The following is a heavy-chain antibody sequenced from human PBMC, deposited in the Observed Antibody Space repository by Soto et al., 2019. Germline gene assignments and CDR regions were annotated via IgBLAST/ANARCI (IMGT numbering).Heavy chain of an antibody. Sequence: EVQMLESGGGLVQPGGSLRLSCAASGFTFSSYAMSWVRQAPGKGLEWLSGISGSGGSTYNADSVRGRFTISRDNSKSTLYLQMNSLRAEYTAAYYCAKDLNRYSSVSIDYWGQGTLVTVSS. V-gene: IGHV3-23*01. CDR2: ISGSGGST. CDR3: AKDLNRYSSVSIDY. D-gene: IGHD6-19*01. J-gene: IGHJ4*02. CDR1: GFTFSSYA.